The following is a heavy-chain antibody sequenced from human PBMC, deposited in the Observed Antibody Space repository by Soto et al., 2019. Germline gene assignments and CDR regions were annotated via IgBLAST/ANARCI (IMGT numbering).Heavy chain of an antibody. V-gene: IGHV4-59*01. J-gene: IGHJ6*02. CDR1: GGTISRYY. CDR3: ARDLWGYCGTDCYPLDV. Sequence: QVQLQESGPGLVKPSETLSLTCTVSGGTISRYYWSWIRQPPGTGLEWIGYMYNTGSTVYNPSFPSRVTISVHTSKIQYSLKLNSVTAADTAVYYCARDLWGYCGTDCYPLDVWGQGTTVTVSS. CDR2: MYNTGST. D-gene: IGHD2-21*02.